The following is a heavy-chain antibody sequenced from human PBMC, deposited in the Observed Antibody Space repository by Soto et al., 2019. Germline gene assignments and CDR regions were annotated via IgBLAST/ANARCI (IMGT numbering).Heavy chain of an antibody. CDR3: AKGYEISPPIASGWYSNYYYGMDV. Sequence: GGSLRLSCVGSGLTFSTYSINWVRQAPGKGLEWVSSISSRSDIYYADSVKGRFTISRDNAKNSLYLQMNSLRAEDTAVYYCAKGYEISPPIASGWYSNYYYGMDVWGQGTTVTV. CDR2: ISSRSDI. J-gene: IGHJ6*02. V-gene: IGHV3-21*01. CDR1: GLTFSTYS. D-gene: IGHD6-19*01.